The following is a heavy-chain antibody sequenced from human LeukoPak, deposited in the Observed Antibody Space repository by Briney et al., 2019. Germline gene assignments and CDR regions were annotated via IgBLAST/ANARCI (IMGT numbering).Heavy chain of an antibody. CDR2: ISYDGSNK. J-gene: IGHJ4*02. CDR1: GFTFSSYG. Sequence: QAGGSLRLSCAASGFTFSSYGMHWVRQAPGKGLEWVAVISYDGSNKYYADSVKGRFTISRDNSKNTLYLQMNSLRAEDTAVYYCAKDRRGHVDYWGQGTLVTVSS. V-gene: IGHV3-30*18. CDR3: AKDRRGHVDY.